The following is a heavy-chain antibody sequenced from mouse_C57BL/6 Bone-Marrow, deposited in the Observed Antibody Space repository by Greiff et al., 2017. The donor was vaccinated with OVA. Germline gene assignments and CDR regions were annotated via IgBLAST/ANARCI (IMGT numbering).Heavy chain of an antibody. Sequence: VQLQESGAELVKPGASVKMSCKASGYTFTSYWITWVKQRPGQGLEWIGDIYPGSGSTNYNEKFKSKATLTVDTSSSTAYMQLSSLTSEDSAVYYCARDGGNSSWGQGTLVTVSA. CDR1: GYTFTSYW. J-gene: IGHJ3*01. CDR2: IYPGSGST. CDR3: ARDGGNSS. V-gene: IGHV1-55*01. D-gene: IGHD2-1*01.